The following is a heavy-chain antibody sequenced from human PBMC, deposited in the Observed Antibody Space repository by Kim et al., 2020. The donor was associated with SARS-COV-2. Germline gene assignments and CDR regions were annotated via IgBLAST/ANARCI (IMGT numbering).Heavy chain of an antibody. V-gene: IGHV4-39*01. Sequence: SETLSLTCTVSGGSISSSSYYWGWIRQPPGKGLEWIGSIYYSGSTYYNPSLKSRVTISVDTSKNQFSLKLSSVTAADTAVYYCARGGITFGGVIWFDPWGQGTLVTVSS. CDR1: GGSISSSSYY. D-gene: IGHD3-16*01. J-gene: IGHJ5*02. CDR3: ARGGITFGGVIWFDP. CDR2: IYYSGST.